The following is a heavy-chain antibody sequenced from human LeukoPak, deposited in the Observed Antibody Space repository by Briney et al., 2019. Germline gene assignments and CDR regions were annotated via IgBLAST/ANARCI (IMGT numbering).Heavy chain of an antibody. V-gene: IGHV3-53*01. Sequence: GGSLRLSCAASGFTVSSNYMNWVRKAPGKGLEWVSVIYSGGSTYYADSVKGRFTISRDNSKNTLYLQMNSLRAEDTAVYYCAREGPLAVAFDIWGQGTMVTVSS. J-gene: IGHJ3*02. CDR3: AREGPLAVAFDI. CDR2: IYSGGST. CDR1: GFTVSSNY.